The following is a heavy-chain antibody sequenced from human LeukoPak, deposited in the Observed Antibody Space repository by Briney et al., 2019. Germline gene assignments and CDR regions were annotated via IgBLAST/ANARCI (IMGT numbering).Heavy chain of an antibody. D-gene: IGHD3-10*01. Sequence: GGSLRLSCAASGFSFSSYWMHWVRQAPGKGLEWVSSISSSSSYIYYADSVKGRFTISRDNAKNSLYLQMNSLRAEDTAVYYCARDAITMVRGVISPWGQGTLVTVSS. J-gene: IGHJ5*02. CDR3: ARDAITMVRGVISP. CDR1: GFSFSSYW. V-gene: IGHV3-21*01. CDR2: ISSSSSYI.